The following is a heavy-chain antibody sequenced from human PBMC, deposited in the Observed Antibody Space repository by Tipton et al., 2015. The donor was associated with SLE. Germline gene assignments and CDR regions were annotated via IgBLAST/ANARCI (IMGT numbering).Heavy chain of an antibody. J-gene: IGHJ4*02. CDR3: ARLFIAAAGTFDY. CDR2: INYSGST. Sequence: TLSLTCTVSGGSLSSSSYYWGWIRQPAGKGLGWIGSINYSGSTYYNPSLKSRVTISADPSKNQFSLKLSSVTAADTAVYYCARLFIAAAGTFDYWGQGTLVTVSS. D-gene: IGHD6-13*01. CDR1: GGSLSSSSYY. V-gene: IGHV4-39*07.